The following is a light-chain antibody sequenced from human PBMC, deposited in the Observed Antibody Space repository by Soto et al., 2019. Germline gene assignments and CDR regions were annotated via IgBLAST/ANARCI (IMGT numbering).Light chain of an antibody. CDR3: QQYNAWPLT. CDR1: RSVNSN. V-gene: IGKV3-15*01. CDR2: VAS. J-gene: IGKJ4*01. Sequence: EIVMTQSPATLSVSPGERVTLSCRASRSVNSNLAWYQQKPGQTPKLLIYVASTRATGIPARFSGSGSETEFTLTISSLQSEDFAIYYCQQYNAWPLTFGGGTKVEFK.